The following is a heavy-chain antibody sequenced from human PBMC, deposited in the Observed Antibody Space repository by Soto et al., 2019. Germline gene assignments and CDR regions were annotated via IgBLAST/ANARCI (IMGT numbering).Heavy chain of an antibody. Sequence: ASVKVSCNASGYTFTSYGISWVRQAPGQGLEWMGWISAYNGNTNYAQKLQGRVTMTTDTSTSTAYMELRSMRSDDTAVYYCARDRKSLSSGYGHYPPNHWGQGTLVTVSS. V-gene: IGHV1-18*04. CDR3: ARDRKSLSSGYGHYPPNH. D-gene: IGHD3-22*01. J-gene: IGHJ5*02. CDR1: GYTFTSYG. CDR2: ISAYNGNT.